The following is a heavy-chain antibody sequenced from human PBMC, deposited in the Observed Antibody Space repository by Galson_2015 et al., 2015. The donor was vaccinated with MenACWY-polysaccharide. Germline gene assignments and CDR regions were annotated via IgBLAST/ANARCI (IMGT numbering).Heavy chain of an antibody. CDR3: ARDPDYYGSGYGMDV. Sequence: SLRLSCAASGFAVGSNYISWVRQAPGKGLEWVSVIYRSGSTYYADSVRGRFTISRDNSKNMVYLQMNSLRAEDTAVYYSARDPDYYGSGYGMDVWGQGTTVTVSS. V-gene: IGHV3-53*01. CDR2: IYRSGST. J-gene: IGHJ6*02. CDR1: GFAVGSNY. D-gene: IGHD3-10*01.